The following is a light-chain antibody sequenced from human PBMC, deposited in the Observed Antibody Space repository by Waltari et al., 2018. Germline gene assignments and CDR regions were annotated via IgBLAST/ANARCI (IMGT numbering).Light chain of an antibody. V-gene: IGKV2-30*02. CDR3: MQYTHWPWT. CDR1: QSLVRFDGNTY. CDR2: MVS. J-gene: IGKJ1*01. Sequence: LGQPASISCRSSQSLVRFDGNTYLIWFQQRPGQSPRRLIYMVSVRDSGVPDRFSGSGSGTDFTLKISRVEAEDVGVYYCMQYTHWPWTFGQGTKVEIK.